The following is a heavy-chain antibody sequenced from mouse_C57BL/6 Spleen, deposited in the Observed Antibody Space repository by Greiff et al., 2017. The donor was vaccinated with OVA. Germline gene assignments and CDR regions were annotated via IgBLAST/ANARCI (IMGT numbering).Heavy chain of an antibody. D-gene: IGHD2-3*01. V-gene: IGHV1-26*01. CDR2: INPNNGGT. CDR3: AREENDGYCY. Sequence: EVQLQQSGPELVKPGASVKISCKASGYTFTDYYMNWVKQSHGKSLEWIGDINPNNGGTSYNQKFKGKATLTVDKSSSTAYMELRSLTSEDSAVYYCAREENDGYCYWGQGTTLTVSS. CDR1: GYTFTDYY. J-gene: IGHJ2*01.